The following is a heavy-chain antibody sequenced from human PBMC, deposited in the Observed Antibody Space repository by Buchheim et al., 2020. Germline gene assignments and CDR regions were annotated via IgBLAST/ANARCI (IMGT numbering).Heavy chain of an antibody. D-gene: IGHD5-18*01. Sequence: EVQLVDSGGGLVKPGGSLRLSCAASGFTFSTYDMNWVRQAPGKGLEWVSSISSGTSDTYYADSVKGRFTISRDNDKHSLYLQMNSLRAEDTAVYYCAREIQGFDYWGQGTL. V-gene: IGHV3-21*01. CDR1: GFTFSTYD. J-gene: IGHJ4*02. CDR2: ISSGTSDT. CDR3: AREIQGFDY.